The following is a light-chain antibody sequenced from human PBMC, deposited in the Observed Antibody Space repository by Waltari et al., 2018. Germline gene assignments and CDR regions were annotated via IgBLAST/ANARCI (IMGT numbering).Light chain of an antibody. J-gene: IGLJ1*01. CDR2: EVF. CDR1: TSDVGSYDL. V-gene: IGLV2-23*02. Sequence: QSALTQPASVSGTPGQSITISCSGPTSDVGSYDLVSCYQQHPGEAPKRLICEVFKRPPDTSSRFSGAKSGSTASLTISGLQPEDEADYYCCSYAGRGTYVFGSGTKVTVL. CDR3: CSYAGRGTYV.